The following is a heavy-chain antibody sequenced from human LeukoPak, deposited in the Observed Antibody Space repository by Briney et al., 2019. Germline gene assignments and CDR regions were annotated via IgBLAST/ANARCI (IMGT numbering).Heavy chain of an antibody. J-gene: IGHJ3*02. CDR1: GGSISSHY. D-gene: IGHD3-10*01. CDR2: IYYSGST. CDR3: ARGDSGSFAYDALDI. Sequence: PSETLSLTCTVSGGSISSHYWSWIRQPPGKGLEWIGYIYYSGSTNYNPSLRSRVTISVDTSKNQFSLKLSSVTAADTAVYYCARGDSGSFAYDALDIWGQGTTVTVSS. V-gene: IGHV4-59*11.